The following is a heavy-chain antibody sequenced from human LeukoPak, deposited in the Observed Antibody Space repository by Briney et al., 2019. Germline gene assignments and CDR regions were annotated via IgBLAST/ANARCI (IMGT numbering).Heavy chain of an antibody. CDR3: ARVLEYDSSDTDAFDI. V-gene: IGHV1-18*01. J-gene: IGHJ3*02. CDR2: ISAYNGNT. D-gene: IGHD3-22*01. CDR1: GYTLTSYG. Sequence: ASVKVSCKASGYTLTSYGISWVRQAPGQGLEWMGWISAYNGNTNYAQKLQGRVTMTTDTSTSTAYMELRSLRSDDTAVYYCARVLEYDSSDTDAFDIWGQGTMVTVSS.